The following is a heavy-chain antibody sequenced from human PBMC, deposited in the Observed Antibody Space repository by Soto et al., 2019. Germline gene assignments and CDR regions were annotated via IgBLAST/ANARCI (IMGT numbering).Heavy chain of an antibody. CDR1: GFTFDHYT. CDR3: TKDRAISSTLNYFAY. D-gene: IGHD2-2*01. Sequence: GGSLRLSCETSGFTFDHYTFHWVRQSPGKGLEWVSHITWDSGTTYYADSVKGRFTISRDNRKNSVYLQMNSLRAEDTALYYCTKDRAISSTLNYFAYWGPGTLVSVSS. CDR2: ITWDSGTT. V-gene: IGHV3-43*01. J-gene: IGHJ4*02.